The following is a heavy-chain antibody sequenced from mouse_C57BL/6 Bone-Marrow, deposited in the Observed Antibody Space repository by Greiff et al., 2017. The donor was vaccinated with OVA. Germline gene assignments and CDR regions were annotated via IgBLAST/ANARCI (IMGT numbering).Heavy chain of an antibody. J-gene: IGHJ4*01. V-gene: IGHV7-1*01. CDR2: SRNKANDYTT. CDR1: GFTFSDFY. CDR3: ARDIEGYYAMDY. Sequence: VQLVESGGGLVQSGRSLRLSCATSGFTFSDFYMEWVRQAPGKGLEWIAASRNKANDYTTEYSASVKGRFIVSRDTSQSILYLQMNALRAEDTAIYYCARDIEGYYAMDYWGQGTSVTVSS.